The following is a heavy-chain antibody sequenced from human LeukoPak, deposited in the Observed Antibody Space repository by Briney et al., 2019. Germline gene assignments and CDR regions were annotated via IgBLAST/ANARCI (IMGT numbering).Heavy chain of an antibody. J-gene: IGHJ6*03. V-gene: IGHV4-59*12. D-gene: IGHD6-13*01. CDR2: ISYRGST. Sequence: PSETLSLTCTVSGGSISSYYWSWIRQPPGKALEWFGYISYRGSTKYNPSLKSRVTISVDTSKNQFSLKLSSVTAADTAVYYCARDGLASSDPYYYYYYMDVWGKGTTVTVSS. CDR1: GGSISSYY. CDR3: ARDGLASSDPYYYYYYMDV.